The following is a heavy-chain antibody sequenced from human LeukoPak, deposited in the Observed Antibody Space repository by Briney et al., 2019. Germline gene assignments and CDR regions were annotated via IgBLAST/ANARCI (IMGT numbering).Heavy chain of an antibody. CDR2: INEDGGKT. V-gene: IGHV3-43*02. CDR1: GFSFDDYP. J-gene: IGHJ4*02. Sequence: GVSLRLSCAASGFSFDDYPMHWVRQAPGKGLEWVSLINEDGGKTFYADSVRGRFTISRDNAKNTLDLQMNSLRAEDTAVYYCARGEKSWINGFDLWGQGTLVTVSS. D-gene: IGHD2-8*01. CDR3: ARGEKSWINGFDL.